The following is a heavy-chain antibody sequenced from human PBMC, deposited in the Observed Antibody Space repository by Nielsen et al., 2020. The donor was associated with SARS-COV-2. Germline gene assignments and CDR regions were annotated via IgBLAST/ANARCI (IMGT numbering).Heavy chain of an antibody. CDR2: IWYDGSNK. CDR3: ARESGSGSYGDY. V-gene: IGHV3-33*01. D-gene: IGHD3-10*01. Sequence: GESLKISCAASGFTFSSYGMHWVRQAPGKGLAWVAVIWYDGSNKYYADSVKGRFTISRDNSKNTLYLQMNSLRAEDTAVYYCARESGSGSYGDYWGQGTLVTVSS. J-gene: IGHJ4*02. CDR1: GFTFSSYG.